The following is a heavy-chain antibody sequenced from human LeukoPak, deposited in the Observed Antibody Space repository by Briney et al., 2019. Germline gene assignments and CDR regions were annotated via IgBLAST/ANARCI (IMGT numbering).Heavy chain of an antibody. CDR3: ARGHPPYYFDL. Sequence: PSQTLSLTCVISGDSVSRNSVAWNWIRQSPSRGLEWLGRTYYWSKWYNDYAISVRSRITINPDTSKNQFSLQLNSVTPEDTAVYYCARGHPPYYFDLWGRGTLVTVSS. CDR2: TYYWSKWYN. J-gene: IGHJ2*01. CDR1: GDSVSRNSVA. V-gene: IGHV6-1*01.